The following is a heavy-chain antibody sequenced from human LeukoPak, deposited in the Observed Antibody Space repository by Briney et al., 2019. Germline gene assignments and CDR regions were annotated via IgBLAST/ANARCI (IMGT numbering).Heavy chain of an antibody. CDR3: TRGPIQLWLYHGMDV. J-gene: IGHJ6*02. CDR1: GFTFGDHA. Sequence: GGSLRLSCTVSGFTFGDHAMGWVRQAPGKGLEWVGFIRSKTYGGTTEYAASVKGRFIISRDDSTSIACLQMNSLKTEDTAVYYCTRGPIQLWLYHGMDVWGQGTTVTVSS. CDR2: IRSKTYGGTT. D-gene: IGHD5-18*01. V-gene: IGHV3-49*04.